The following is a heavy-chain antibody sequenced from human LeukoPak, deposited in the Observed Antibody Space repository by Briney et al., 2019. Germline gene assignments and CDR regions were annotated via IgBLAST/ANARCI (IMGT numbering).Heavy chain of an antibody. CDR1: GGSISSSSYY. CDR2: IYYSGST. D-gene: IGHD1-20*01. J-gene: IGHJ5*02. V-gene: IGHV4-39*07. CDR3: ARGDVGYNWINWFDP. Sequence: SETLSLTCTVSGGSISSSSYYWGWIRQPPGKGLEWIGGIYYSGSTNYNPSLKSRVTISVDTSKNQFSLKLSSVTAADTAVYYCARGDVGYNWINWFDPWGQGTLVTVSS.